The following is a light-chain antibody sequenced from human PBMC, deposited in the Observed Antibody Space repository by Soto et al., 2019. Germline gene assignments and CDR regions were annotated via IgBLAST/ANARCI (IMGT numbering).Light chain of an antibody. V-gene: IGKV3-20*01. CDR1: QSVSSSY. J-gene: IGKJ4*01. Sequence: EIVLMQSPGTLSLSPGERATLSCRASQSVSSSYLAWYQQKPGQAPRLLIYGASSRATGIPDRFSGSGSGTDFTLTISRLEPEDFAVYYCQQYGSSHTVTFGGGTKV. CDR3: QQYGSSHTVT. CDR2: GAS.